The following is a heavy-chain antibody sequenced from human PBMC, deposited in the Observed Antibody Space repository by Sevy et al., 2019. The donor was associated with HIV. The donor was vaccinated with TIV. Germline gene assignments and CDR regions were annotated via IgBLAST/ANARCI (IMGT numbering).Heavy chain of an antibody. CDR1: GGSFSGYY. CDR3: ARAHSSSSLCPNADVP. D-gene: IGHD6-6*01. J-gene: IGHJ5*02. CDR2: INHSGST. V-gene: IGHV4-34*01. Sequence: SETLSLTCAVYGGSFSGYYWSWIRQPPGKGLEWIGEINHSGSTNYNPSLKSRVTISVDTSKNQFSLKLSSVTAADTAVYYCARAHSSSSLCPNADVPWGQGTLVTVSS.